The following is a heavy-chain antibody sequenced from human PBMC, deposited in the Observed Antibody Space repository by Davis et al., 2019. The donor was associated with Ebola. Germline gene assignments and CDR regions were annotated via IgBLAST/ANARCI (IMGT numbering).Heavy chain of an antibody. Sequence: PSETLSLTCTVSGGSITAYKWSWVRQAPGKGLEWIGSVHHSGRTAYSPPLKGRATISLDTSKNQFYLRLNAVTAADTAVYFCATLDYRYGGTCYSTIGFWGQGALVTVSS. D-gene: IGHD5-18*01. V-gene: IGHV4-59*03. CDR3: ATLDYRYGGTCYSTIGF. J-gene: IGHJ4*02. CDR2: VHHSGRT. CDR1: GGSITAYK.